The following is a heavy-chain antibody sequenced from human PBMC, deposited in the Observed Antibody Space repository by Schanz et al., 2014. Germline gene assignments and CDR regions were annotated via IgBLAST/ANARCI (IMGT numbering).Heavy chain of an antibody. J-gene: IGHJ4*02. CDR2: LWHDGSKK. V-gene: IGHV3-33*01. D-gene: IGHD5-12*01. CDR3: ARDFHGYGPHLDY. Sequence: QVQLVESGGGVVQPGRSLRLSCVASGFTFSSYDVFWVRQAPGKRMEWVAILWHDGSKKYYADSVKGRFTVSRDNSKNTLYLQLNSLSAEDTAVYFCARDFHGYGPHLDYWGQGSLVTVSS. CDR1: GFTFSSYD.